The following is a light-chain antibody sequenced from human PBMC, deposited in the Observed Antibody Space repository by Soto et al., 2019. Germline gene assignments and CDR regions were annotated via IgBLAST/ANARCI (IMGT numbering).Light chain of an antibody. V-gene: IGKV3-20*01. CDR2: GAS. CDR3: QQYGSSPALT. J-gene: IGKJ4*01. Sequence: EIVLTQSPGTLSLSPGERATLSCRDSQSVSSSYLAWYQQKPGQAPRLLTYGASSRATGIPDRFSGSGSGTDFTLTISRLEPEDFAVYYCQQYGSSPALTFGGGTKVEIK. CDR1: QSVSSSY.